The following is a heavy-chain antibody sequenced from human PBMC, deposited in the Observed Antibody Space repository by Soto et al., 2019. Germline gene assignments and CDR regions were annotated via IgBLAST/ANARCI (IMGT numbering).Heavy chain of an antibody. Sequence: QVQLVQSGVEVKKPGASVKVSCKASGYIFTSYGISWVRQAPGQGLEWMGWISAHNGNRKYAQKLQGRVTMTTDTSTSTAYMELRSLRSDDTAVYCCARDLGGVPDYWGQGTLVTVSS. CDR3: ARDLGGVPDY. V-gene: IGHV1-18*01. CDR1: GYIFTSYG. D-gene: IGHD3-10*01. J-gene: IGHJ4*02. CDR2: ISAHNGNR.